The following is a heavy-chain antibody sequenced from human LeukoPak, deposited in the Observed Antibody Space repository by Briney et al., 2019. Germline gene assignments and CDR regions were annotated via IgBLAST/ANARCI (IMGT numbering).Heavy chain of an antibody. CDR1: GFTFSSYG. CDR2: IRYDGSNK. J-gene: IGHJ6*02. V-gene: IGHV3-33*01. Sequence: GRSLRLSCAASGFTFSSYGMHWVRQAPGKGLEWVAVIRYDGSNKYYADSVKGRFIISRDNSKNTLYLQMNSLRAEDTAVYYCARTKPRIAVAGSYYYYYGMDVWGQGTTVTVSS. CDR3: ARTKPRIAVAGSYYYYYGMDV. D-gene: IGHD6-19*01.